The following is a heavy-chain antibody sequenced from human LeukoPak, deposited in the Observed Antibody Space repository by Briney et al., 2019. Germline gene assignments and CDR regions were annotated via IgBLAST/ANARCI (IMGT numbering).Heavy chain of an antibody. CDR2: VNHSGST. Sequence: SETLSLTCAVYGGSFSGYYWSWIRQPPGKGLEWIGEVNHSGSTNYNPSLKSRVTISVDTSKNQFSLKLSSVTAADTAVYYCARQAMLPRVNEVLKIWGQGTMVTV. CDR3: ARQAMLPRVNEVLKI. J-gene: IGHJ3*02. V-gene: IGHV4-34*01. CDR1: GGSFSGYY. D-gene: IGHD3-9*01.